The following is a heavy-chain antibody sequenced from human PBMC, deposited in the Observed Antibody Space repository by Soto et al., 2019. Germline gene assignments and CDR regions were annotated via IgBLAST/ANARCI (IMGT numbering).Heavy chain of an antibody. CDR3: FTRTWNNDAFDS. J-gene: IGHJ3*02. CDR1: GFTCSSFA. D-gene: IGHD1-1*01. CDR2: ISYDGSTK. Sequence: PWGSLRLPCASSGFTCSSFATHWVRHAPGKWLEWVAVISYDGSTKYYADSVKGRFTSSRDYSKSTLYLQMNSLRAADSAVSYCFTRTWNNDAFDSWGQR. V-gene: IGHV3-30-3*01.